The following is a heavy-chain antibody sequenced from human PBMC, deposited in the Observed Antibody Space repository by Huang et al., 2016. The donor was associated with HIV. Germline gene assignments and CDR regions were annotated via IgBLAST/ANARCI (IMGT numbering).Heavy chain of an antibody. CDR1: GASLSGYY. J-gene: IGHJ4*02. CDR3: ARGGNRRFDY. CDR2: SYHSGSS. Sequence: QVQLQQWGAGLWRPSETLSLSCTVSGASLSGYYWSWIRQPPGKGLEWIGESYHSGSSNYNPSLKSRVIMSVDTAKNHFSLNLTSVTAADTAVYYCARGGNRRFDYWGQGALVTVSS. V-gene: IGHV4-34*01.